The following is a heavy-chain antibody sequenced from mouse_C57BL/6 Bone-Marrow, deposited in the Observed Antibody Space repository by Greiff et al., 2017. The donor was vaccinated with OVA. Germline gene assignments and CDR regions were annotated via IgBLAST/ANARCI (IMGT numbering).Heavy chain of an antibody. D-gene: IGHD2-4*01. CDR1: GYTFTSYW. CDR3: AREGYDYVAWFAY. Sequence: QVQLQQPGAELVKPGASVKMSCKASGYTFTSYWITWVKQRPGQGLAWIGDIYPGSGRTNYNEKFKSKATLTVDTSSSTAYMQLSSLTSEDSAVYYCAREGYDYVAWFAYWGQGTLVTVSA. CDR2: IYPGSGRT. V-gene: IGHV1-55*01. J-gene: IGHJ3*01.